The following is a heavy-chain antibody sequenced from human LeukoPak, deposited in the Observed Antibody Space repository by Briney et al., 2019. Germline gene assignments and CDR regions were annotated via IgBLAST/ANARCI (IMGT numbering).Heavy chain of an antibody. D-gene: IGHD2-21*02. CDR2: ISPASGRT. Sequence: GASVKVSCKASGYTFKSYGIIWVRQAPGQGLEWMGYISPASGRTTYAQNLQGRVTLTTDTPTTTAHMELRSLRSDDTAVYYCAREMWCSSGDCNLNVFDFWGQGTLVTVSP. CDR1: GYTFKSYG. V-gene: IGHV1-18*01. CDR3: AREMWCSSGDCNLNVFDF. J-gene: IGHJ3*01.